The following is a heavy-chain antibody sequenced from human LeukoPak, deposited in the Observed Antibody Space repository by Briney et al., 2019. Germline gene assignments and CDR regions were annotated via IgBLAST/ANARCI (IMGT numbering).Heavy chain of an antibody. D-gene: IGHD4-23*01. CDR2: IKQDGSEK. CDR3: ARLEPYGGNYFDY. CDR1: GFTFSSYW. J-gene: IGHJ4*02. Sequence: GGSPRLSCAASGFTFSSYWMSWVRQAPGKGLEWVANIKQDGSEKYYVDSVKGRFTISRDNAKNSLYLQMNSLRAEDTAVYYCARLEPYGGNYFDYWGQGTLVTVSS. V-gene: IGHV3-7*01.